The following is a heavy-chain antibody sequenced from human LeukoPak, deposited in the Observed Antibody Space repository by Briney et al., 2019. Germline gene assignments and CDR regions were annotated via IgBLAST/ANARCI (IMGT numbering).Heavy chain of an antibody. V-gene: IGHV1-69*13. J-gene: IGHJ4*02. D-gene: IGHD6-13*01. CDR3: ARDKAAAGLGPFDY. CDR2: IIPIFGTA. Sequence: SVKVSCKASGGTFSSYAISWVRQAPGQGLEWMGGIIPIFGTANYAQKFQGRVTITADESTSTAYMELSSLRSEDTAAYYCARDKAAAGLGPFDYWGQGTLVTVSS. CDR1: GGTFSSYA.